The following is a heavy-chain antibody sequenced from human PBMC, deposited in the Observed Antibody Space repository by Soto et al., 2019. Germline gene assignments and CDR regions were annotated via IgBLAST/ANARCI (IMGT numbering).Heavy chain of an antibody. Sequence: PGGSLRLSCAASGFNVSSNYMSWVRQAPGKGLEWVSVIYSGGSTYYADSVKGRFTISRDNSKNTLYLQMNSLRAEDTAVYYCARDFGSSKGAEYFQHWGQGTLVTVSS. CDR1: GFNVSSNY. J-gene: IGHJ1*01. CDR3: ARDFGSSKGAEYFQH. V-gene: IGHV3-53*01. D-gene: IGHD3-10*01. CDR2: IYSGGST.